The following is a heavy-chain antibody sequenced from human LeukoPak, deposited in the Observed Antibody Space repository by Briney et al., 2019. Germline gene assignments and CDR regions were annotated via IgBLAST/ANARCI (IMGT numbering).Heavy chain of an antibody. CDR2: VSGSGDGT. CDR3: AKDSDSGTYSSDY. V-gene: IGHV3-23*01. J-gene: IGHJ4*02. Sequence: GGSLRLSCAGSGFTFSSHAMSWVRQAPGKGLEWVSAVSGSGDGTYYADSVKGRFTISRDNSKNTLYLQMNSLRAEDTALYYCAKDSDSGTYSSDYWGQGTLVTVSS. CDR1: GFTFSSHA. D-gene: IGHD3-10*01.